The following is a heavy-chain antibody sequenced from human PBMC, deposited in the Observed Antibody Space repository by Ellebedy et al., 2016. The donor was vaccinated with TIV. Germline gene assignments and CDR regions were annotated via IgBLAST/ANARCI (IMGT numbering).Heavy chain of an antibody. CDR1: GFSFTTSKVA. V-gene: IGHV2-5*02. CDR2: IFLDVEE. D-gene: IGHD3-10*01. CDR3: AQFVYHSGTRFFDY. Sequence: SGPTLVKPTQTLTLTCTFSGFSFTTSKVAVAWVRQPPGKALEWLAHIFLDVEESYSPSLKSRLTISKDTSKNQVVLKMTNMDPVDTATYFCAQFVYHSGTRFFDYWGQGTLVTVSS. J-gene: IGHJ4*02.